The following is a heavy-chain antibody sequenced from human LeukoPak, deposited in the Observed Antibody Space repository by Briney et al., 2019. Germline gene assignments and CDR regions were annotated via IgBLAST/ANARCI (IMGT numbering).Heavy chain of an antibody. Sequence: PGGSLRLSCAASGLIFRSYWMVWVRQAPGKGLEWVASIDEHGFKTYYAASVTGRFTISKDTAKNSLDLQMNSLRAEDTAVHYCARDGITCTRDYWGQGALVTVSS. CDR3: ARDGITCTRDY. V-gene: IGHV3-7*01. CDR1: GLIFRSYW. J-gene: IGHJ4*02. D-gene: IGHD1-7*01. CDR2: IDEHGFKT.